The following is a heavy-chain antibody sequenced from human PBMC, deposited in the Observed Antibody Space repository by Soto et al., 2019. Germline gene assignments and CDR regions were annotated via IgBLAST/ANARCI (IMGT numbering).Heavy chain of an antibody. D-gene: IGHD3-22*01. CDR2: IIPIFGTA. J-gene: IGHJ4*02. Sequence: SVKVSCKVSGGTFSSYAISWVRQAPGQGLEWMGGIIPIFGTANYAQKFQGRVTITADESTSTAYMELSSLRSEDTAVYYCARRYYDSSGLDYWGQGTLVTVSS. V-gene: IGHV1-69*13. CDR3: ARRYYDSSGLDY. CDR1: GGTFSSYA.